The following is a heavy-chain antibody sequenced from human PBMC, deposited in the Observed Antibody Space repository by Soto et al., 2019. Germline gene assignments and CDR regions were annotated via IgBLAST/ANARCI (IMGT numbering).Heavy chain of an antibody. Sequence: GGSLRLSCAASGFTFSSYAMHWVRQAPGKGLEWVAVISYDGSNKYYADSVKGRFTISRDNSKNTLYLQMNSLRAEDTAVYYCTRDASRDSSARGWFDPWGPGTLVTVSS. D-gene: IGHD6-13*01. V-gene: IGHV3-30-3*01. CDR3: TRDASRDSSARGWFDP. CDR1: GFTFSSYA. J-gene: IGHJ5*02. CDR2: ISYDGSNK.